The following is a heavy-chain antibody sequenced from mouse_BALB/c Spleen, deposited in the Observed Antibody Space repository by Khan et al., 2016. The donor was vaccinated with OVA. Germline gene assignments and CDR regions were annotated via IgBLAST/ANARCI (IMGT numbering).Heavy chain of an antibody. D-gene: IGHD1-1*01. CDR3: ASDFHYYGGRCALDY. Sequence: QVQLQQSGAELARPGASVKMSCKASGYTFTSYSMHWIKQRPGQGLEWIGNINPSNTYTNYNQKFKDKATLTADKSSSTAYMQLSSLTSEDSAVYYCASDFHYYGGRCALDYWGQGTSVTVSS. CDR2: INPSNTYT. J-gene: IGHJ4*01. V-gene: IGHV1-4*01. CDR1: GYTFTSYS.